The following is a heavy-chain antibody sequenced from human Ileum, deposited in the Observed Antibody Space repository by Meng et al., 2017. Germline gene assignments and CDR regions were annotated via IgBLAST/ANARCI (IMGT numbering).Heavy chain of an antibody. CDR2: AGT. J-gene: IGHJ4*02. V-gene: IGHV4-61*08. Sequence: VRLQVPGPGRVRPSGTLSLICTVSGGSVSTSDYQWGWIRQPPGKGLEWIGYAGTNYNPSLKSRVTISVDTSKRQFSLKLTSVTAADTAVFYCARDHWGSLDYWGQGILVTVSS. CDR1: GGSVSTSDYQ. CDR3: ARDHWGSLDY. D-gene: IGHD7-27*01.